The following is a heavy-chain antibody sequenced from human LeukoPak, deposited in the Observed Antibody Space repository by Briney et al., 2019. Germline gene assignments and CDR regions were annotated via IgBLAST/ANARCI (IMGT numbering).Heavy chain of an antibody. J-gene: IGHJ4*02. CDR3: AKALKFPYSSSWYGGFDY. CDR1: GGSISSYY. V-gene: IGHV3-23*01. Sequence: ETLSLTCTVSGGSISSYYWSWVRQAPGKGLEWVSAISGSGGSTYYADSVKGRFTISRDNSKNTLYLQMNSLRAEDTAVYYCAKALKFPYSSSWYGGFDYWGQGTLVTVSS. CDR2: ISGSGGST. D-gene: IGHD6-13*01.